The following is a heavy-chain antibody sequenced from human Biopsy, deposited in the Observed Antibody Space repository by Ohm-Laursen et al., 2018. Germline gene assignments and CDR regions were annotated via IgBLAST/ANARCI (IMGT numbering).Heavy chain of an antibody. Sequence: AASVKVSCKLSGYTFTSYEINWVRQAPGQGLEWMGWVNPNSGATNYAQKFQGRVTMTSDTSISTAYIELRRLISDDTAVYFCARDRMVTIITLVRADTFDIWGQGTLVSVSS. J-gene: IGHJ3*02. CDR3: ARDRMVTIITLVRADTFDI. CDR1: GYTFTSYE. CDR2: VNPNSGAT. D-gene: IGHD3-10*01. V-gene: IGHV1-2*02.